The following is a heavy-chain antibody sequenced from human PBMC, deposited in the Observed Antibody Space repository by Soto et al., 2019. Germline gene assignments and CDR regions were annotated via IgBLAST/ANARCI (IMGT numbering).Heavy chain of an antibody. Sequence: PSETLSLSCAVYGVSFSGYYWSWIRQPPGKGLEWIGEINHSGSTNYNPSLKSRVTISVDTSKNQFSLKLSSVTAADTAVYYCARGSPVAKLYYFDYWGQGTLVTVSS. CDR3: ARGSPVAKLYYFDY. V-gene: IGHV4-34*01. J-gene: IGHJ4*02. D-gene: IGHD1-1*01. CDR1: GVSFSGYY. CDR2: INHSGST.